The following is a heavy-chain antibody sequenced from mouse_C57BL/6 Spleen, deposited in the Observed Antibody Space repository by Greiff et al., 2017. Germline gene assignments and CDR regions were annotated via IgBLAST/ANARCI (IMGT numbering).Heavy chain of an antibody. CDR3: ARDCGSSYEYFDV. Sequence: EVKLQESGGGLVKPGGSLKLSCAASGFTFSSYAMSWVRQTPEKRLEWVATISDGGSYTYYPDNVKGRFTISRDNAKNNLYLQMSHLQSEDTAMYYCARDCGSSYEYFDVWGTGTTVTVSS. D-gene: IGHD1-1*01. J-gene: IGHJ1*03. V-gene: IGHV5-4*01. CDR1: GFTFSSYA. CDR2: ISDGGSYT.